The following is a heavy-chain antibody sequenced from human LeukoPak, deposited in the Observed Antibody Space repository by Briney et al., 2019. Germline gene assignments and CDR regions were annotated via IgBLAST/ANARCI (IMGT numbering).Heavy chain of an antibody. D-gene: IGHD3-22*01. V-gene: IGHV4-34*01. Sequence: PSETLSLTCAVYGGSFSGYYWSWIRQPPGKGLEWIGSTYYSGSTYYNPSLENRVTISVDTSKNQFSLKLSSVTAADTAVYYCARGYYDSSGWEWYFDLWGRGTLVTVSS. J-gene: IGHJ2*01. CDR1: GGSFSGYY. CDR2: TYYSGST. CDR3: ARGYYDSSGWEWYFDL.